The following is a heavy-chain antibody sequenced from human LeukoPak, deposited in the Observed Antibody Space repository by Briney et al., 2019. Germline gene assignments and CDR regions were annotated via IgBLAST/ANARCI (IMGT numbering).Heavy chain of an antibody. Sequence: SQTLSLTCTVSGGSISSGGYYWSWIRQPPGKGLEWIGYIYYSGSTNYNPSLKSRVTISVDTSKNEFSLKLTSVTAADTAVYYCARHPRVSGSYAAFDVWGQGTKVTVSS. CDR1: GGSISSGGYY. CDR3: ARHPRVSGSYAAFDV. J-gene: IGHJ3*01. D-gene: IGHD3-10*01. CDR2: IYYSGST. V-gene: IGHV4-30-4*08.